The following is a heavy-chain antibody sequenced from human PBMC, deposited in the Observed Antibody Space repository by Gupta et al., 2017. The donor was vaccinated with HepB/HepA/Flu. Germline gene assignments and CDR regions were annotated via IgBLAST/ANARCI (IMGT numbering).Heavy chain of an antibody. Sequence: QVQLQESGPGLVKPSQTLSLTCTVSGGSISSDDYYWNWIRQPPGKGLEWIGYIYYSGSTYYNPSLKSRVTISVDPSKNQFALKLSSVTAADTDVYYCTRGFSMTPNDSWGPGTLVTVSS. CDR3: TRGFSMTPNDS. CDR1: GGSISSDDYY. V-gene: IGHV4-30-4*01. J-gene: IGHJ4*02. CDR2: IYYSGST.